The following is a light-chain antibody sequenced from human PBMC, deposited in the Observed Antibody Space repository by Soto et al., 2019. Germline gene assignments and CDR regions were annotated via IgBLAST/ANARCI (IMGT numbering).Light chain of an antibody. J-gene: IGKJ5*01. CDR1: QTVPSR. Sequence: ATLCESPGGRATLSCRSSQTVPSRIAWYQQKPGQAPSLLIYDASNRATGIPARFSGSGSGTDITVTISGIEPEAFAVYNCQQRSLLPFFAQGTRLEIK. CDR3: QQRSLLPF. V-gene: IGKV3-11*01. CDR2: DAS.